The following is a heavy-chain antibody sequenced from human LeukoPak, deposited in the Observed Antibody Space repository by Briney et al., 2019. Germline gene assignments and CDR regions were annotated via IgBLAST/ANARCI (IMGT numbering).Heavy chain of an antibody. CDR2: ISYSGAT. CDR3: ARDLRRQQLGDY. Sequence: SETLSLTCVVTAGSISSDYWSWIRQPPGKGLEWIGCISYSGATNYNPSLNSRVTISIDTSKTQFSLRLTSVTAADTAVYYCARDLRRQQLGDYWGQGTLVTVSS. V-gene: IGHV4-59*12. CDR1: AGSISSDY. D-gene: IGHD6-13*01. J-gene: IGHJ4*02.